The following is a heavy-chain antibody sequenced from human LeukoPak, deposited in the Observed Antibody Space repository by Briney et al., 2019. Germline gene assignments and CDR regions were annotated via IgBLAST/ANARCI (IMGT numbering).Heavy chain of an antibody. D-gene: IGHD2-15*01. CDR2: ISGSGART. CDR3: AKGGPKPSYYYAMDV. J-gene: IGHJ6*02. CDR1: GFTFSSYA. Sequence: GGSLRLSCAASGFTFSSYAMSWVRQAPGRGLEWVSAISGSGARTYYSDSVKGRFTISRDNSKNTLYLQMTSLRAEDTAVYFCAKGGPKPSYYYAMDVWGQGTTVTVSS. V-gene: IGHV3-23*01.